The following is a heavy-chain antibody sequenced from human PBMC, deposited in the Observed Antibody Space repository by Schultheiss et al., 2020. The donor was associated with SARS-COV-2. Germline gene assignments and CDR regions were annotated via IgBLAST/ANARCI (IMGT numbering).Heavy chain of an antibody. CDR3: ARGEFSSRWFSLAF. J-gene: IGHJ4*02. CDR2: INPGSGRT. CDR1: GHTVTGYY. Sequence: ASVKVSCKTSGHTVTGYYIHWVRQAPGQGLEWMGWINPGSGRTMYAQRFLGRVTMTRDTSINTAYVDLRGLTSDDTAVYYCARGEFSSRWFSLAFWGQGTLVTVSS. V-gene: IGHV1-2*02. D-gene: IGHD6-13*01.